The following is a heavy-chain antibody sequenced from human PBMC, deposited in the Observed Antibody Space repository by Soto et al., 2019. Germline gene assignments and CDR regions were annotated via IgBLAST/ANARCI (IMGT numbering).Heavy chain of an antibody. J-gene: IGHJ4*02. D-gene: IGHD6-6*01. CDR2: INWNGGST. V-gene: IGHV3-20*04. Sequence: GGSLRLSCAASGFTFDDYGMSWVRQAPGKGLEWVSGINWNGGSTGYADSVKGRFTISRDNAKNSLYLQMNSLRAEDTALYYCARVSGEDYSSSSEVNLYFDYWGQGTLVTVSS. CDR3: ARVSGEDYSSSSEVNLYFDY. CDR1: GFTFDDYG.